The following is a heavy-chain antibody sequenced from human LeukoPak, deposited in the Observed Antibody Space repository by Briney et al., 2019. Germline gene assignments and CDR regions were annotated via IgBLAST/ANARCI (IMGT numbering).Heavy chain of an antibody. V-gene: IGHV6-1*01. CDR1: GDSVSSNSAA. D-gene: IGHD3-10*01. CDR2: TYYRSKWYN. J-gene: IGHJ4*02. CDR3: ARWVDGSGSPSTSVDY. Sequence: SQTLSLTCAISGDSVSSNSAAWNWIRQSPSRGLEWLGRTYYRSKWYNDYAVSVKSRITINPDTSKNQFSLQLNSVTPEDTAVYYCARWVDGSGSPSTSVDYWGQGTRVTVSS.